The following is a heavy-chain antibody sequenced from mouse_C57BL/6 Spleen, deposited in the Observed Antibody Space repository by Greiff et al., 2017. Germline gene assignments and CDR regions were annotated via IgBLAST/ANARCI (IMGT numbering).Heavy chain of an antibody. CDR2: IWSGGST. J-gene: IGHJ4*01. Sequence: VQGVESGPGLVQPSQSLSITCTVSGFSLTSYGVHWVRQSPGKGLEWLGVIWSGGSTDYNAAFISRLSISRDNSKSQVFFKMNSLQADDTAIYYCARKGVYDGYYAMDYWGQGTSVTVSS. V-gene: IGHV2-2*01. CDR1: GFSLTSYG. CDR3: ARKGVYDGYYAMDY. D-gene: IGHD2-3*01.